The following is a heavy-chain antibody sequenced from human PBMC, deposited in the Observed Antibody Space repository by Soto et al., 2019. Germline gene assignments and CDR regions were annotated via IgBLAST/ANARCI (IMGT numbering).Heavy chain of an antibody. CDR1: GGCISISNW. V-gene: IGHV4-4*02. Sequence: SGTLALTCAVCGGCISISNWLSWVRQPPGKWLEWIGEIYHSGSTNYNPSLKSRVTISVDKSKNQFSLKLSSVTAADTAVYYCARDRLRDCGGACPPDYYSGMDVWGQGTTVTVSS. J-gene: IGHJ6*02. CDR3: ARDRLRDCGGACPPDYYSGMDV. CDR2: IYHSGST. D-gene: IGHD2-21*02.